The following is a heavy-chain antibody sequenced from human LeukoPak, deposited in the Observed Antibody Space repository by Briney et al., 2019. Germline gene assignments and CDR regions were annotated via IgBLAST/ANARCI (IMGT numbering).Heavy chain of an antibody. V-gene: IGHV1-2*02. CDR1: GYTFNDYY. D-gene: IGHD5-24*01. CDR2: INPSSGGT. CDR3: ARWMATVITPDY. J-gene: IGHJ4*02. Sequence: ASVKVSCKASGYTFNDYYLHWVRQAPGQGLEWMGWINPSSGGTNYAQKFQGRVTMTRDTSISTAYMELSRLRSDDTAVYYCARWMATVITPDYWGQGTLVTVSS.